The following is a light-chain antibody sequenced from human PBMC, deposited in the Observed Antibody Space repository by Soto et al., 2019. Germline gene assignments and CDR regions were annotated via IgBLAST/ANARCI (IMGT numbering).Light chain of an antibody. V-gene: IGKV3-20*01. Sequence: EIVLTQSPGTLYLSPGERATLSCRASQSVSSGYLAWYQQKPGQAPRLLLFGASNRTTGIPDRFSGSGSGSDFRLIISRLEPEDFAVYSCQQYGSSPYTFGQGAKLEI. CDR1: QSVSSGY. CDR2: GAS. J-gene: IGKJ2*01. CDR3: QQYGSSPYT.